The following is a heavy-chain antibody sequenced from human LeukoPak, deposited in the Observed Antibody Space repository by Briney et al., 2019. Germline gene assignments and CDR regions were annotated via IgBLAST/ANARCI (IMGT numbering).Heavy chain of an antibody. CDR1: GFTFSSYW. CDR2: IKKDGSEK. CDR3: ASSYDSGWYGNYYYYGMDV. V-gene: IGHV3-7*03. D-gene: IGHD6-19*01. J-gene: IGHJ6*02. Sequence: GGSLRLSCAASGFTFSSYWMSWVRQAPGKGLEWVANIKKDGSEKYYVDSVKGRFTISRDNSKNTLYLQMNSLRAEDTAVYYCASSYDSGWYGNYYYYGMDVWGQGTTVTVSS.